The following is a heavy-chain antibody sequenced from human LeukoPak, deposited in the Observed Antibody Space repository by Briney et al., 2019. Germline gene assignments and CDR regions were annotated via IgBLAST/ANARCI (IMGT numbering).Heavy chain of an antibody. J-gene: IGHJ4*02. CDR1: GFTFSSYA. D-gene: IGHD5-12*01. V-gene: IGHV3-23*01. CDR3: AKDPRVATIEIFDN. Sequence: GESLRLSCAASGFTFSSYAMSWVRQAPGKGLEWVSAISGSSGITYYADSVKGRFTISGDNSKNTLYLQMNSLRADDTAVYHCAKDPRVATIEIFDNWGQGTLVTVSS. CDR2: ISGSSGIT.